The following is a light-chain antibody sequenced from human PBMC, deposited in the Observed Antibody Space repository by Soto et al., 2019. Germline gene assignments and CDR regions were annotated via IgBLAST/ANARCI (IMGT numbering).Light chain of an antibody. V-gene: IGKV1-5*01. CDR2: EAS. J-gene: IGKJ1*01. CDR1: QTLGTG. CDR3: QQYESYAPT. Sequence: DLAMTQSPSTLSASVGDRFTIXXRASQTLGTGLAWYQQKAGKAPGXLIYEASNVESGVPSRFSGSGAGTEFTLTIRSLEPREFATYYCQQYESYAPTFGQGTKLDIK.